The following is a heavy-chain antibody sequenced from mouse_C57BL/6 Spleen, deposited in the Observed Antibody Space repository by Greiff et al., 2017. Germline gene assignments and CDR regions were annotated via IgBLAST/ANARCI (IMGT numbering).Heavy chain of an antibody. D-gene: IGHD1-1*01. J-gene: IGHJ1*03. CDR2: ISDGGSYT. CDR1: GFTFSSYA. V-gene: IGHV5-4*01. Sequence: EVQLVESGGGLVKPGGSLKLSCAASGFTFSSYAMSWVRQTPEKRLEWVATISDGGSYTYYPDNVKGRFTISRDNAKNNLYLQMSHLQSEDTAMYYCARVLRAYGSSPLGWGTGTTVTVSS. CDR3: ARVLRAYGSSPLG.